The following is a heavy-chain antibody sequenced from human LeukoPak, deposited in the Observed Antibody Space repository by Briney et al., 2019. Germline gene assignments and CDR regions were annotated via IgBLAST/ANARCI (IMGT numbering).Heavy chain of an antibody. CDR3: ARDLTYYYDNSGYLDL. CDR1: GFTFSSYW. V-gene: IGHV3-7*01. D-gene: IGHD3-22*01. CDR2: IKQDGSEK. J-gene: IGHJ4*02. Sequence: GGPLRLSCAASGFTFSSYWMSWVRQAPGKGLEWVANIKQDGSEKYYVDSVKGRFTISRDNARNSLYLQMNSLRAEDTAVYFCARDLTYYYDNSGYLDLWGQGTPVTVSS.